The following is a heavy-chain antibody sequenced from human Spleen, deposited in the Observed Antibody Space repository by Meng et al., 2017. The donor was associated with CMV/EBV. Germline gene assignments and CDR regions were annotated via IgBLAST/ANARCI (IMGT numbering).Heavy chain of an antibody. CDR3: ARARRAAADTTWFDP. V-gene: IGHV1-46*01. CDR2: INPSGGST. CDR1: GYTFTSYY. D-gene: IGHD6-13*01. J-gene: IGHJ5*02. Sequence: ASVKVSCKASGYTFTSYYMHWVRQAPGQGLEWMGIINPSGGSTSYAQKFQGRVTMTRDTSTSTVYMELSSLRSEDTAVYYCARARRAAADTTWFDPWGQGTLVTVSS.